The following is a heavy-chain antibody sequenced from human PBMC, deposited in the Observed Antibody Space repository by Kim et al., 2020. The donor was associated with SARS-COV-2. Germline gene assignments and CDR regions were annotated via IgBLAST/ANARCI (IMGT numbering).Heavy chain of an antibody. J-gene: IGHJ4*02. CDR3: ARSPCTVTSALYY. Sequence: SETLSLTCAVYGGSFSGYYWSWIRQPPGKGLEWIGEINHSGSTNYNPSLKSRVTITVDRSKNQFSVKLTSVTAADTAVYYCARSPCTVTSALYYWGQGTLVTVSS. D-gene: IGHD4-17*01. CDR2: INHSGST. V-gene: IGHV4-34*01. CDR1: GGSFSGYY.